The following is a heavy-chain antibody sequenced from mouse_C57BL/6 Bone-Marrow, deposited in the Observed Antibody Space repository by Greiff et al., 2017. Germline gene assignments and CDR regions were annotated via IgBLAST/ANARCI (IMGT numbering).Heavy chain of an antibody. D-gene: IGHD1-1*01. Sequence: VKLQQSGPELVKPGASVKISCKASGYAFSSSWMNWVKQRPGKGLEWIGRIYPGAGDTNYNGKVKGKATLTADIASSTAYMQISSRTSEDSAVYFCARAGSSYRYSDVWGTGTTVTVSS. CDR1: GYAFSSSW. CDR2: IYPGAGDT. V-gene: IGHV1-82*01. CDR3: ARAGSSYRYSDV. J-gene: IGHJ1*03.